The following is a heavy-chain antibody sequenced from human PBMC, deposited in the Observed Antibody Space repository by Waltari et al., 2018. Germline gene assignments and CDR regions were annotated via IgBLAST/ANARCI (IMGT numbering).Heavy chain of an antibody. Sequence: EVQLVESGGGLVQPGGSLRLSCAASGFTFSSYAMHWVRQAPGKGLEYVSAISSNGGSTYYADSVKGRFTISRDNSKNTLYLQMGSLRAEDMAVYYCARATMVQGVPTGYFDYWGQGTLVTVSS. CDR2: ISSNGGST. CDR3: ARATMVQGVPTGYFDY. CDR1: GFTFSSYA. V-gene: IGHV3-64*07. D-gene: IGHD3-10*01. J-gene: IGHJ4*02.